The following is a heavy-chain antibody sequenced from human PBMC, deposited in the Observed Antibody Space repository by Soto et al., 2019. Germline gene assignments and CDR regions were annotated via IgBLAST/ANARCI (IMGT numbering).Heavy chain of an antibody. Sequence: PSETLSLTCTVSGGSISSGDYYWSWIRQPPGKGLEWIGYIYYSGSTDYNPSLKSRVSISVDTSKNQFSLKLSSVTAADTAVYYCARERREKIHDGYDIDYWGQGTLVTVSS. CDR1: GGSISSGDYY. D-gene: IGHD5-12*01. CDR2: IYYSGST. J-gene: IGHJ4*02. V-gene: IGHV4-30-4*01. CDR3: ARERREKIHDGYDIDY.